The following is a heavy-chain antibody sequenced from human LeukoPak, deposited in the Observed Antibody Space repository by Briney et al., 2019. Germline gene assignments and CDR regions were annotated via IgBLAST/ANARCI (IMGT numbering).Heavy chain of an antibody. D-gene: IGHD3-22*01. Sequence: SETLSLTCAVYGGSISGYYWSWIRKRPGTGLKRNGEINHSGRPTYNPSLKSRVTISVETSKNQFSLKLSSVTAADTAVYYCARGRRRGSGYYGGGIDYWGQGTLVTVSS. V-gene: IGHV4-34*01. CDR1: GGSISGYY. CDR2: INHSGRP. CDR3: ARGRRRGSGYYGGGIDY. J-gene: IGHJ4*02.